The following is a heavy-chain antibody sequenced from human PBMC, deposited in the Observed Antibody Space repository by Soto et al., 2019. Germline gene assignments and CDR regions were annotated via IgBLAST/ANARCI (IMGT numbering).Heavy chain of an antibody. Sequence: QVQLVQSGTEVKKPGASVKVSCKASGYTFLDFYIHWVRQAPGQGLEWMGFINPSGGGTTYAQQVQVRLTMTRDTSTSTVYVELISLRSEDTAVYSCARDKPFSAGYWGQGTLVT. CDR2: INPSGGGT. CDR1: GYTFLDFY. D-gene: IGHD3-3*02. J-gene: IGHJ4*02. CDR3: ARDKPFSAGY. V-gene: IGHV1-46*01.